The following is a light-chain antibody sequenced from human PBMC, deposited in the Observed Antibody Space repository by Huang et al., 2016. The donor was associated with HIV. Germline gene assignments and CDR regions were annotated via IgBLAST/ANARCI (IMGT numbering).Light chain of an antibody. CDR2: DAS. CDR3: QQRSNWPPRYT. V-gene: IGKV3-11*01. J-gene: IGKJ2*01. CDR1: QSVSTY. Sequence: EIVLTQSPATLSLSPGERATLSCRASQSVSTYLAWYQQKPGQAPRLLIYDASNRATGIPARFSGSGSGTDFTLTFSNLEPEDFAVYYCQQRSNWPPRYTFGQGTKLEIK.